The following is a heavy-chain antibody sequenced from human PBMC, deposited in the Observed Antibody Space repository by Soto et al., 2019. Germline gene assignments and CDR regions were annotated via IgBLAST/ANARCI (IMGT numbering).Heavy chain of an antibody. V-gene: IGHV1-69*06. CDR1: VGTFSSYA. CDR3: ARDHSWLRFDP. J-gene: IGHJ5*02. Sequence: ASVKVSCKASVGTFSSYAISWVRQAPGQGLEWMGGIIPIFGTANYAQKFQGRVTITAEKSTSTAYMELSSLRSEDTAVYYCARDHSWLRFDPWGQGTLVTVSS. D-gene: IGHD6-13*01. CDR2: IIPIFGTA.